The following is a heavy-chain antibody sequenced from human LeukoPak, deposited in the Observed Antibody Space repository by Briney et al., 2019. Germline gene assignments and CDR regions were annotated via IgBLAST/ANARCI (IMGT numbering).Heavy chain of an antibody. CDR2: FNPNSDGT. J-gene: IGHJ4*02. CDR1: SCPVTPYA. D-gene: IGHD6-6*01. Sequence: ASETLSLNPSSCPVTPYAMHWGRQASGQGLGGIVSFNPNSDGTNYAQKFQGRVTMTSDTSITTALMELSRLRSDATALYYCARESNRSSPFDYWGQGPLVTLSS. V-gene: IGHV1-2*02. CDR3: ARESNRSSPFDY.